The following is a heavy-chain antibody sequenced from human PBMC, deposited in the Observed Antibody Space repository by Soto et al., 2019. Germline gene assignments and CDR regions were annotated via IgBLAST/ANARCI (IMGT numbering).Heavy chain of an antibody. CDR1: RGSISSYY. V-gene: IGHV4-59*01. CDR2: IHRTGSA. J-gene: IGHJ5*02. D-gene: IGHD3-10*01. Sequence: SETLSLTCSVSRGSISSYYWSWVRQPPGKGLEWIGFIHRTGSAKYNPSLESRVTISVDTSQNQLSLRLSSVTAADTAVYYCARESAGSGKNNWFDPWGQGILVTVSS. CDR3: ARESAGSGKNNWFDP.